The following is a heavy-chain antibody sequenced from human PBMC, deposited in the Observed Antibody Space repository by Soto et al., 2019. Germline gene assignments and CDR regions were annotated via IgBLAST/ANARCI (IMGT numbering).Heavy chain of an antibody. J-gene: IGHJ6*02. CDR2: IYYSGTT. D-gene: IGHD2-2*01. V-gene: IGHV4-39*01. Sequence: QLQLQESGPGLVKPSETLSLTCTVPGGSISRSYYWAWIHQSPGKGLEWIGNIYYSGTTYYNPSLRSRVTIFVDASKNQFSLQLSSVTAADTAVYYCARQDACTSSSCYFYGMDVWGQGTTVTVSS. CDR3: ARQDACTSSSCYFYGMDV. CDR1: GGSISRSYY.